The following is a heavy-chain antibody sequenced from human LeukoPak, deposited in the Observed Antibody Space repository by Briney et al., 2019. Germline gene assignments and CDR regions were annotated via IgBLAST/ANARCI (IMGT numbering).Heavy chain of an antibody. CDR1: GYTFTSYY. V-gene: IGHV1-46*01. J-gene: IGHJ4*02. D-gene: IGHD6-19*01. CDR3: ASSIAVAGCIDY. Sequence: ASVTVSCKASGYTFTSYYMHWVRQAPGQGLEWMGIINPSGGSTSYAQKFQGRVTMTRDMSTSTVYMELSSLRSEDTAVYYCASSIAVAGCIDYWGQGTLVTVSS. CDR2: INPSGGST.